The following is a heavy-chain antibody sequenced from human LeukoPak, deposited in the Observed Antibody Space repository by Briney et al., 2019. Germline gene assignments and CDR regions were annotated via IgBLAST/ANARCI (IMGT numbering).Heavy chain of an antibody. CDR3: ARYDSGGRTFDY. J-gene: IGHJ4*02. CDR1: GGSFSGYY. D-gene: IGHD3-22*01. Sequence: SETLSLTCAVYGGSFSGYYWSWIRQPPGKGLEWIGEINHSGSTNYNPSLKSRVTISVDTSKNQFSLKLSSVTAADAAVYYCARYDSGGRTFDYWGQGTLVTVSS. CDR2: INHSGST. V-gene: IGHV4-34*01.